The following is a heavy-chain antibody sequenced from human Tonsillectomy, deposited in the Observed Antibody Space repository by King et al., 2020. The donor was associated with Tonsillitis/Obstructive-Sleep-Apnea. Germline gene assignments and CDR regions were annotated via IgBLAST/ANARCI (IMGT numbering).Heavy chain of an antibody. CDR3: ARHDWPYCGCDCYFGTHY. Sequence: QLQESGPGLVKPSETLSLTCTVSGGSIRSSSNYWGWIRQPPGKGLEWIGSIYYTGSTYYRPSLKSRVTISVDTSKNQFSLKLSSVTAADTAVYYCARHDWPYCGCDCYFGTHYWGQGTLVTVSS. J-gene: IGHJ4*02. CDR1: GGSIRSSSNY. V-gene: IGHV4-39*01. D-gene: IGHD2-21*01. CDR2: IYYTGST.